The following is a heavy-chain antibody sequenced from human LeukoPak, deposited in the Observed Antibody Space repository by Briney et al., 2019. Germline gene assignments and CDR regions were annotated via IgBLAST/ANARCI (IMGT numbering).Heavy chain of an antibody. D-gene: IGHD2-2*02. Sequence: PGGSLRLSCAASGFTFSSYGMHWVRQAPGKGLEWVAVIWYDGSNKYYADSVKGRFTISRDNSKNTLYLQMNSLRAEDTAVYYCAKETGTGCYRCPLDYWGQGTLVTVSS. CDR2: IWYDGSNK. V-gene: IGHV3-33*06. CDR1: GFTFSSYG. CDR3: AKETGTGCYRCPLDY. J-gene: IGHJ4*02.